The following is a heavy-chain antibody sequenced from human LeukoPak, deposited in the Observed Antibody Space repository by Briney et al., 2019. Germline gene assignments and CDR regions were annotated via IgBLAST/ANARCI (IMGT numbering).Heavy chain of an antibody. D-gene: IGHD2-2*01. CDR1: GGSFSGYY. Sequence: SETLSLTCAVYGGSFSGYYWSWIRQPPGKGLEWIGEINHSGSTNYNPSLKSRVTISVDTSKNQFSLKLSSVTAADTAVYYCAREDIVVVPAAITHWGQGTLVTVSS. CDR3: AREDIVVVPAAITH. J-gene: IGHJ4*02. CDR2: INHSGST. V-gene: IGHV4-34*01.